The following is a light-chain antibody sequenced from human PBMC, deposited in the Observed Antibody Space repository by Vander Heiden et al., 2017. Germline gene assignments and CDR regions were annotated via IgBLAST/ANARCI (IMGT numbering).Light chain of an antibody. J-gene: IGKJ3*01. Sequence: DIVLTQSPATLSLSPGERATLSCRASQSVSSYLDWYQQKPGQAPRLLIYDASNRATGIPARFSGSGSGTDFTLTISSLGPEDFAVYYCQQRSNWPPGVTFGPGTKVDIK. V-gene: IGKV3-11*01. CDR1: QSVSSY. CDR3: QQRSNWPPGVT. CDR2: DAS.